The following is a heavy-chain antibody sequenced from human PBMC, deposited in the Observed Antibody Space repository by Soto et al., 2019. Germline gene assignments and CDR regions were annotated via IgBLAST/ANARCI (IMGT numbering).Heavy chain of an antibody. CDR2: IIPIFGTA. CDR3: ARVHTAMVMSWFDP. Sequence: GASVKVSCKASGGTFSSYAISWVRQAPGQGLEWMGGIIPIFGTANYAQKFQGRVTITADESTSTAYMELSSLRSEDTAVYYCARVHTAMVMSWFDPWGQGTLVTVSS. CDR1: GGTFSSYA. D-gene: IGHD5-18*01. J-gene: IGHJ5*02. V-gene: IGHV1-69*13.